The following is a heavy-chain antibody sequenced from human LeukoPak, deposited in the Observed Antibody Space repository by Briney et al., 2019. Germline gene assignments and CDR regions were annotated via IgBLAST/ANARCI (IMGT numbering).Heavy chain of an antibody. CDR3: ARDRGPKYRPGYCSGGSCFQFDY. CDR1: GGTFSSYA. D-gene: IGHD2-15*01. J-gene: IGHJ4*02. Sequence: SVKVSCKASGGTFSSYAISWVRQAPGQGLEWMGGIIPIFGTANYAQKFQGRVTITADESTGTAYMELSRLRSEDTAVYYCARDRGPKYRPGYCSGGSCFQFDYWGQGTLVTVSS. CDR2: IIPIFGTA. V-gene: IGHV1-69*13.